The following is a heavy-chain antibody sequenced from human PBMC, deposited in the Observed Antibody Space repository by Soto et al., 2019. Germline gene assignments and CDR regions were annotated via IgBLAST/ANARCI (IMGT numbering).Heavy chain of an antibody. Sequence: SVKVSCKASGGTFSSYAISWVRQAPGQGLEWMGGIITIFGTANYAQKFQGRVTITADESTSTAYMELSSLRSEDTAVYYCASPYYDFWSGYLGMDYYYGMDVWGQGTTVTVSS. CDR1: GGTFSSYA. CDR3: ASPYYDFWSGYLGMDYYYGMDV. V-gene: IGHV1-69*13. CDR2: IITIFGTA. D-gene: IGHD3-3*01. J-gene: IGHJ6*02.